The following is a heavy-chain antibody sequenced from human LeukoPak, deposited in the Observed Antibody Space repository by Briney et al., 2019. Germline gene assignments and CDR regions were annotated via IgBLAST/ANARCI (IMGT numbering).Heavy chain of an antibody. J-gene: IGHJ4*02. CDR2: IYYSGST. CDR1: GGSISSGGYS. CDR3: ARRRPGIAAADYYFDY. Sequence: SQTLSLTCAVSGGSISSGGYSWSWIRQPPGKGLEWIGSIYYSGSTYYNPSLKSRVTISVDTSKNQFSLKLSSVTAADTAVYYCARRRPGIAAADYYFDYWGQGTLVTVSS. D-gene: IGHD6-13*01. V-gene: IGHV4-30-2*03.